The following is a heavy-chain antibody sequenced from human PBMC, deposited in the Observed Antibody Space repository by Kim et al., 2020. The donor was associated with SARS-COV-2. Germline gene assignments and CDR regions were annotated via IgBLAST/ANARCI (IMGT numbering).Heavy chain of an antibody. D-gene: IGHD3-22*01. Sequence: SETLSLTCAVYGGSFSGYYWSWIRQPPGKGLEWIGEINQSGSTNYNPSLKSRVTISVDTSKKQFSLKLSSVTAADTAVYYCARGRDYYDSSGYFEGYYYYGMDVWGQGTTVTVSS. V-gene: IGHV4-34*01. J-gene: IGHJ6*02. CDR2: INQSGST. CDR3: ARGRDYYDSSGYFEGYYYYGMDV. CDR1: GGSFSGYY.